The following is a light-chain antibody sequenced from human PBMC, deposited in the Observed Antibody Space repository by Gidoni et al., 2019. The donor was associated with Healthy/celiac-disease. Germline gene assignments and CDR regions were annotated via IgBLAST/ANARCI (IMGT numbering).Light chain of an antibody. J-gene: IGKJ4*01. CDR1: QSVSSY. CDR3: QQRSNWPGT. V-gene: IGKV3-11*01. CDR2: DAS. Sequence: EIVLTQSPATLSLSPGERATLSCRACQSVSSYLAWYQQKPGQAPRLLIYDASNRATGIPARFRGSGSGTDFTLTISSLEPEDFAVYYCQQRSNWPGTFGGGTKVEIK.